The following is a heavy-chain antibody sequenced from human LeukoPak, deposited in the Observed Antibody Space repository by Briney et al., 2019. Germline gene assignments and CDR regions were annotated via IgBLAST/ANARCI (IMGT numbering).Heavy chain of an antibody. V-gene: IGHV1-18*01. CDR3: ARVSPERFDFWSGYYYYYYMDV. CDR2: ISAYNGNT. D-gene: IGHD3-3*01. CDR1: GYTFTSYG. Sequence: GASVKVSCKASGYTFTSYGISWVRQAPGQGLEWMGWISAYNGNTNYAQKLQGRVTMTTDTSTSTAYMELRSLRSDDTAVYCCARVSPERFDFWSGYYYYYYMDVWGKGTTVTVSS. J-gene: IGHJ6*03.